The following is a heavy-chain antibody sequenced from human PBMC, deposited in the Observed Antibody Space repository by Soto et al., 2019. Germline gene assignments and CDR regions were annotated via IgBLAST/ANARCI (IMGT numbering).Heavy chain of an antibody. V-gene: IGHV3-30-3*01. J-gene: IGHJ4*02. Sequence: GGSLRLSCAASGFTFSSYAMHWVRQAPGKGLEWVAVISYDGSNKYYADSVKGRFTISRDNSKNTLYLQMNSLRAEDTAAYYCARDQVGIQLWLPGVYWGQGTLVTVSS. CDR2: ISYDGSNK. CDR3: ARDQVGIQLWLPGVY. CDR1: GFTFSSYA. D-gene: IGHD5-18*01.